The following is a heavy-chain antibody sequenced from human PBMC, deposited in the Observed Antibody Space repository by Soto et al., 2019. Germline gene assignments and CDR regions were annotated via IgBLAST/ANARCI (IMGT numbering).Heavy chain of an antibody. J-gene: IGHJ4*02. CDR2: INSSSSTI. CDR1: GFTFSSYW. D-gene: IGHD3-9*01. CDR3: ARVLRYFDWLLDY. Sequence: GGSLRLSCAASGFTFSSYWMHWVRQAPGKGLEWVSYINSSSSTINYADSVKGRFTISRDNAKNSLYLQMNSLRAEDTAVYYCARVLRYFDWLLDYWGQGTLVTVSS. V-gene: IGHV3-48*01.